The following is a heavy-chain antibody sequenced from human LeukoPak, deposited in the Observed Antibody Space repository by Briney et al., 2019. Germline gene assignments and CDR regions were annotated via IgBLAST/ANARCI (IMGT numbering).Heavy chain of an antibody. J-gene: IGHJ3*02. D-gene: IGHD3-22*01. CDR1: GYTFTSYD. V-gene: IGHV1-8*01. Sequence: ASVKVSCKASGYTFTSYDINWVRQATGKGLEWMGWMNPNSGNTGYAQKFQGRVTMTRNTSISTAYMELSSLRSEDTAVYYCASMYYYDSGGYYSDAFDIWGQGTMVTVSS. CDR2: MNPNSGNT. CDR3: ASMYYYDSGGYYSDAFDI.